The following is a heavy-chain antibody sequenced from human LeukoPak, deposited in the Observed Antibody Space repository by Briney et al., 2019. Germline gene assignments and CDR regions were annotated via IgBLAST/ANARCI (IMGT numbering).Heavy chain of an antibody. CDR2: ISSSGTTI. CDR1: GFTFSDYY. CDR3: AREPKQWLVPIDY. J-gene: IGHJ4*02. V-gene: IGHV3-11*04. Sequence: GGSLRLSCAASGFTFSDYYMSWIRRAPGKGLEWVSYISSSGTTIYYADSVKGRFTISRDNAKNSLYLQMNSLRAEDTAVYYCAREPKQWLVPIDYWGQGTLVTVSS. D-gene: IGHD6-19*01.